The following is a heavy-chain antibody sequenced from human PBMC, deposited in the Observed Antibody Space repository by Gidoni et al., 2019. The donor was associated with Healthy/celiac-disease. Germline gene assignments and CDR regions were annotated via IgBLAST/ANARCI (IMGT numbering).Heavy chain of an antibody. V-gene: IGHV4-39*01. Sequence: QLQLQESGPGLVKPSETLSLTCTVSGGSISSSSYYWGWIRQPPGKGLEWIGSIYYSGSTYYNPSLKSRVTISVDTSKNQFSLKLSSATAADTAVYYCARQLYDFWSGPVGAFDIWGQGTMVTVSS. CDR3: ARQLYDFWSGPVGAFDI. CDR1: GGSISSSSYY. CDR2: IYYSGST. J-gene: IGHJ3*02. D-gene: IGHD3-3*01.